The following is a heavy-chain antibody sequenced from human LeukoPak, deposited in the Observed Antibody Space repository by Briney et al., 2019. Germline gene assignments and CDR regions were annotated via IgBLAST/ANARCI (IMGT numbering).Heavy chain of an antibody. CDR2: ISWNSGSI. J-gene: IGHJ4*02. V-gene: IGHV3-23*01. D-gene: IGHD1-7*01. CDR3: AKDRRPGTTPQGY. Sequence: GGSLRLSCAASGFRFSSYAMHWVRQAPGKGLEWVSGISWNSGSIGYADSVKGRFTISRDNSKNTLYLQMNSLRAEDTAVYYCAKDRRPGTTPQGYWGQGTLVTVSS. CDR1: GFRFSSYA.